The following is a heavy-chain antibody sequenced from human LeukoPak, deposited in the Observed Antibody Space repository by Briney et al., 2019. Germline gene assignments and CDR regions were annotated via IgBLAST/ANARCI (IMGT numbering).Heavy chain of an antibody. D-gene: IGHD5-18*01. J-gene: IGHJ4*02. CDR1: GGSISSGGYY. CDR3: ARAPRGYSYGYGEFDY. Sequence: PSETLSLTCTVSGGSISSGGYYWSWIRQHPGKGLEWIGYIYYSGSTYYNPSLKSRVTISVDTSKNQFSLKLSSVTAADTAVYYCARAPRGYSYGYGEFDYWGQGTLVTVSS. CDR2: IYYSGST. V-gene: IGHV4-31*03.